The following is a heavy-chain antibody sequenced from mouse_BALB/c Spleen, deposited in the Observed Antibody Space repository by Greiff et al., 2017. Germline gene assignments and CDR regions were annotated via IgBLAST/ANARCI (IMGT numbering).Heavy chain of an antibody. CDR1: GYSITSDYA. V-gene: IGHV3-2*02. CDR3: ARDYGGAMDY. J-gene: IGHJ4*01. Sequence: VKLVESGPGLVKPSQSLSLTCTVTGYSITSDYAWNWIRQFPGDKLEWMGYISYSGSTSYNPSLKSRISITRDTSKNQFFLQLNSVTTEDTATYYCARDYGGAMDYWGQGTSVTVSS. D-gene: IGHD1-1*01. CDR2: ISYSGST.